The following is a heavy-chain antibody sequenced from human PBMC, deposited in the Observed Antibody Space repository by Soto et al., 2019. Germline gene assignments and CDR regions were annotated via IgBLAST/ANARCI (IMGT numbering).Heavy chain of an antibody. CDR3: ARRAIRYCSSSSCRPYYGVDV. V-gene: IGHV3-7*01. CDR1: GFSFSNFW. J-gene: IGHJ6*02. D-gene: IGHD2-2*01. Sequence: QPGGSLRLSCAASGFSFSNFWMSWVRQAPGKGLEWVANIKQDGSENYYVDSVKGRFTISRDNARNSLYLQMNSLRAEDTAVYYCARRAIRYCSSSSCRPYYGVDVWGQGTTVTVSS. CDR2: IKQDGSEN.